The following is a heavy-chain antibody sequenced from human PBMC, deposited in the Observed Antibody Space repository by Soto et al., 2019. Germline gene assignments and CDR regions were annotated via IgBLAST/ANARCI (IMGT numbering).Heavy chain of an antibody. CDR1: GGSISSYY. CDR2: IYYSGST. D-gene: IGHD6-19*01. J-gene: IGHJ4*02. CDR3: ARAISGPAFDY. V-gene: IGHV4-59*01. Sequence: LPETLSLTCTVSGGSISSYYWSWIRQPPGKGLEWIGYIYYSGSTNYNPSLKSRVTISVDTSKNQFSLKLSSVTAADTAVYYCARAISGPAFDYWGQGTLVTVSS.